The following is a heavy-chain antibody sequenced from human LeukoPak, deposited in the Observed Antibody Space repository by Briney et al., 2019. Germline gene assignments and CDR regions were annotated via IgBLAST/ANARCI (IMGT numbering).Heavy chain of an antibody. CDR1: GGSXXXYY. CDR2: INHSGST. V-gene: IGHV4-34*01. J-gene: IGHJ4*02. Sequence: GGSXXXYYWSWIRQPPGKGLEWIGEINHSGSTNYNPSLKSRVTISVDTSKNQFSLKLSSVTAADTAVYYCARVNTAMAFDYWGQGTLVTVSS. D-gene: IGHD5-18*01. CDR3: ARVNTAMAFDY.